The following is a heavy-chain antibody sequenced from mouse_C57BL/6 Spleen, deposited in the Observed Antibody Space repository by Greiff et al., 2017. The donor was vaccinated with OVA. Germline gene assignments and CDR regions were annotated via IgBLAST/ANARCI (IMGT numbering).Heavy chain of an antibody. CDR2: INYDGSST. CDR3: STSPTSEDTSAYSCTLLRSPLDY. J-gene: IGHJ2*01. CDR1: GFTFSDYY. Sequence: EVMLVESEGGLVQPGSSMKLSCTASGFTFSDYYMAWVRQVPEKGLEWVANINYDGSSTYYLDSLKSRFLISREYASKFQGKATLTADTSSTTAYLQSTSPTSEDTSAYSCTLLRSPLDYWGQGTTLTVSS. V-gene: IGHV5-16*01. D-gene: IGHD1-1*01.